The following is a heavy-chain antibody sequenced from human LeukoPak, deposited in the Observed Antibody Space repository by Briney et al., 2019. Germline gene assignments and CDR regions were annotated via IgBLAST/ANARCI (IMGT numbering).Heavy chain of an antibody. CDR2: ISAYNGNT. CDR3: ARDGRYSGSYPSPGY. J-gene: IGHJ4*02. V-gene: IGHV1-18*01. D-gene: IGHD1-26*01. Sequence: GASVKVSCKASGYTFTSYGISWVRQAPGQGLEWMGWISAYNGNTNYAQKLQGRVTMTTDTSTSTAYMELRSLRSDDTAVYYCARDGRYSGSYPSPGYCGQGTLVTVSS. CDR1: GYTFTSYG.